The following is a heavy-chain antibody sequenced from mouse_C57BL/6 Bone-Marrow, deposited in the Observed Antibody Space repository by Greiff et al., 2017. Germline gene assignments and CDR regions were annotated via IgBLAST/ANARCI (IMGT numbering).Heavy chain of an antibody. D-gene: IGHD2-4*01. V-gene: IGHV1-72*01. CDR2: IDPNIGGT. CDR1: GYTFTSYW. Sequence: QVQLQQPGAELVKPGASVKLSCKASGYTFTSYWMHWVKQRPGRGLEWIGRIDPNIGGTKDNEKFKSKATLTVDKPSSTAYMQLSSLTSEDSAVYYCARSRRLRRGGAMDYWGQGTSVTVSS. J-gene: IGHJ4*01. CDR3: ARSRRLRRGGAMDY.